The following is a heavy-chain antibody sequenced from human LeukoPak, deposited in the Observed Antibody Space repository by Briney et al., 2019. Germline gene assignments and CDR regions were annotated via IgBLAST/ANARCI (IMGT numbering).Heavy chain of an antibody. CDR2: IYYSGST. J-gene: IGHJ4*02. V-gene: IGHV4-39*01. D-gene: IGHD6-19*01. CDR3: ARHNPDSSGWYFLSDFDY. CDR1: GGSTSSSSYY. Sequence: SETLSLTCTVSGGSTSSSSYYWGWIRQPPGKGLEWIGSIYYSGSTYYNPSLKSRVTISVDTSKNQFSLKLSSVTAADTAVYYCARHNPDSSGWYFLSDFDYWGQGTLVTVSS.